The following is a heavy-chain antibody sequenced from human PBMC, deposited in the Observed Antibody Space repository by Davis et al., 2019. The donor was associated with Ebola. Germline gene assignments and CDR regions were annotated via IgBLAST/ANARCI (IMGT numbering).Heavy chain of an antibody. CDR3: AKRWEIRYFGY. CDR1: GFTFSTYA. J-gene: IGHJ4*02. CDR2: ISDSTGAT. Sequence: GESLKISCAGSGFTFSTYAMTWVRQAPGTGLEWVSSISDSTGATYYTDSVKGRFTVSRDNSKNTVDLHMNSLRVEDTAVYYCAKRWEIRYFGYWGQGTLVTVSS. D-gene: IGHD1-26*01. V-gene: IGHV3-23*01.